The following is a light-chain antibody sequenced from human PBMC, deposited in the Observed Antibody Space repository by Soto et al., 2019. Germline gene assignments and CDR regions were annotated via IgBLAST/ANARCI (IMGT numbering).Light chain of an antibody. CDR2: SDT. J-gene: IGLJ2*01. V-gene: IGLV3-21*01. CDR3: QVWDSGSAHVV. CDR1: DIGSKG. Sequence: SYELTQPPSVSVAPGKTASISCGGNDIGSKGVHWYQQKPGQAPVLVIYSDTDLPPVITERFSGSNSANLATLTISRVEAGDEAEYYCQVWDSGSAHVVFGGGTKVTVL.